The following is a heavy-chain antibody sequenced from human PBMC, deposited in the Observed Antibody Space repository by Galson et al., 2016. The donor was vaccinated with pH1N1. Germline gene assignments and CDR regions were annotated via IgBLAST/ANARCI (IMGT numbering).Heavy chain of an antibody. V-gene: IGHV3-7*01. Sequence: SLRLSCAGSGFTFSNYWMTWVRQAPGKGLEWVANIEQDGSEKFYVASVKGRFTISRDNAKNSLYLQMNSLRAEDTAVYYCARAIAAADSAWGQGTVVTVSS. J-gene: IGHJ3*01. CDR1: GFTFSNYW. D-gene: IGHD6-13*01. CDR3: ARAIAAADSA. CDR2: IEQDGSEK.